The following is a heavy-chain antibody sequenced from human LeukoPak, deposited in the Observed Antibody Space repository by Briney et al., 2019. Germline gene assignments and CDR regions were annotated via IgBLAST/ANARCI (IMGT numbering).Heavy chain of an antibody. CDR1: GASVTDYY. V-gene: IGHV4-59*02. D-gene: IGHD3-16*01. CDR3: GRGERLGIDY. J-gene: IGHJ4*02. Sequence: PSETLSLTCTVSGASVTDYYWSWIRQSPGTGLEWIGHIYNRGVINYNPSLRGRVTMSLDTSKNQLSLRLNSVTAADTAVYYCGRGERLGIDYWGQGALVTVSS. CDR2: IYNRGVI.